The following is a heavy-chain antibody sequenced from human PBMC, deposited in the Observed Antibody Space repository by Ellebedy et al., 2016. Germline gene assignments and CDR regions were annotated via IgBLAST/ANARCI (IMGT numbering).Heavy chain of an antibody. CDR3: RQGHYADY. V-gene: IGHV3-23*01. CDR1: GLPFSTFF. Sequence: GGSLRLSXAVSGLPFSTFFMSWVRQAPGKGLEWVATISANGNKRDLADSVQGRFTISRDNFRNTLHLQMNNLRGEDTAVYYCRQGHYADYWGQGTLVTDSS. CDR2: ISANGNKR. J-gene: IGHJ4*02. D-gene: IGHD2-2*01.